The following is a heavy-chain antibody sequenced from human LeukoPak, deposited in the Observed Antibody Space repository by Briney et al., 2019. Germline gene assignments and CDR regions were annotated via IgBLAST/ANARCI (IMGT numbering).Heavy chain of an antibody. CDR2: ISSSSSYI. Sequence: PGGSLRLSCSASGLAVTSYNMNWVRQAPGKGLEWVSSISSSSSYIYYADSVKGRFTISRDNAKNSLYLQMNSLRAEDTAVYYCARDLGGYYYDSHRWGQGTLVTVSS. J-gene: IGHJ4*02. CDR3: ARDLGGYYYDSHR. CDR1: GLAVTSYN. D-gene: IGHD3-22*01. V-gene: IGHV3-21*01.